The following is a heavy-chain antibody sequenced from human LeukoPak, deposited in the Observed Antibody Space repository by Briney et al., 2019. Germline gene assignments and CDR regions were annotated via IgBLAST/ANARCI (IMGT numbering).Heavy chain of an antibody. V-gene: IGHV4-34*01. D-gene: IGHD3-10*01. CDR1: GGSFSGYY. Sequence: PSETLSLTCAVYGGSFSGYYWSWIRQPPGKGLWWVGEINHSGSTNYNASRNSRVTISVDTSKNQFSLKLSSVTAADAAVYYCARGPRITMVRGVPPYFDYWGQGTLVTVSS. CDR3: ARGPRITMVRGVPPYFDY. CDR2: INHSGST. J-gene: IGHJ4*02.